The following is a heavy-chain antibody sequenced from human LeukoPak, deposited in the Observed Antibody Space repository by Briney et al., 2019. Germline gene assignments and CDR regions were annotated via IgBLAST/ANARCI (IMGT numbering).Heavy chain of an antibody. Sequence: SETLSLTCTVSGDSITNSSYYWGWIRQPPGKGLEWIGSIYYSGTTSYNPSLKSRVTMSVATSKNQFSLKLNSVTAADTAVYYCARQFITLIVVVITPNWFDPWGQGTLVTVSS. J-gene: IGHJ5*02. CDR1: GDSITNSSYY. V-gene: IGHV4-39*01. CDR2: IYYSGTT. CDR3: ARQFITLIVVVITPNWFDP. D-gene: IGHD3-22*01.